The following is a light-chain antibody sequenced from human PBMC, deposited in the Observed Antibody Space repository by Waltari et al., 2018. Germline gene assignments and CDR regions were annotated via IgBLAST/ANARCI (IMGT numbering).Light chain of an antibody. Sequence: EIVLMQSPGTLSLSPGERATLSCRASQSVSSNYLAWYQQRPGQAPRLLIHGSSSRATGIPDRFSGSGSGTDFTLTISRLEPEDFAVYYCQQYGRSWNTFGQVTKLEIK. CDR3: QQYGRSWNT. CDR1: QSVSSNY. CDR2: GSS. V-gene: IGKV3-20*01. J-gene: IGKJ2*01.